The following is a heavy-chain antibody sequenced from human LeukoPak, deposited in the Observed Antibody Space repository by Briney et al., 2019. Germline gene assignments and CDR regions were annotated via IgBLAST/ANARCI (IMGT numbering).Heavy chain of an antibody. Sequence: GASVQVSCKASGGTFSSYAISWVRQAPGQGLEWMGGIIPIFGTANYAQKFQGRVTITADESTSTAYMELSSLRSEDTAVYYCARDLGDDLTTVTSGNWFDPWGQGTLVTVSS. CDR3: ARDLGDDLTTVTSGNWFDP. CDR1: GGTFSSYA. D-gene: IGHD4-17*01. CDR2: IIPIFGTA. V-gene: IGHV1-69*13. J-gene: IGHJ5*02.